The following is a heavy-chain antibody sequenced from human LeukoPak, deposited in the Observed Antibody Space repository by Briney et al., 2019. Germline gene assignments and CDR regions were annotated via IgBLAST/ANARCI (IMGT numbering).Heavy chain of an antibody. CDR1: GGSISSSSYY. Sequence: SETLSLTCTVSGGSISSSSYYWGWLRQPPGKGLEWIGSIYYSGSTYYNPSLKSRVTISVDTSKNQFSLKLSSVTAADTAVYYCARDSSGYAYYFDYWGQGTLLTVSS. CDR2: IYYSGST. D-gene: IGHD5-12*01. V-gene: IGHV4-39*07. J-gene: IGHJ4*02. CDR3: ARDSSGYAYYFDY.